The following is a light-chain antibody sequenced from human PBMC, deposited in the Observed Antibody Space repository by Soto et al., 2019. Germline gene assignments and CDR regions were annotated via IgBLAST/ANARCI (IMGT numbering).Light chain of an antibody. CDR1: SSDVGGHNY. CDR2: DVN. V-gene: IGLV2-14*01. CDR3: SSFSRSTTLVL. J-gene: IGLJ2*01. Sequence: QSALTQPASVSGSPGQSITISCTGASSDVGGHNYVSWYQHHPGKAPKLIISDVNNRPSGVSSRFSGSKSGNTASLTISGLQAAEEADYYCSSFSRSTTLVLFGGGTKLTVL.